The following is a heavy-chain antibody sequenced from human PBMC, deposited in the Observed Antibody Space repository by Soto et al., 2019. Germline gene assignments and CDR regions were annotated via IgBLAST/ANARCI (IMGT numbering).Heavy chain of an antibody. D-gene: IGHD3-3*01. CDR2: INHSGST. J-gene: IGHJ6*03. CDR1: GGSFSGYY. V-gene: IGHV4-34*01. CDR3: ARERVRHITIFGVVIIDYMDV. Sequence: ETLSLTCAVYGGSFSGYYWSWIRQPPGKGLEWIGEINHSGSTNYNPSLKSRVTISVDTSKNQFSLKLSSVTAADTAVYYCARERVRHITIFGVVIIDYMDVWGKGTTVTVSS.